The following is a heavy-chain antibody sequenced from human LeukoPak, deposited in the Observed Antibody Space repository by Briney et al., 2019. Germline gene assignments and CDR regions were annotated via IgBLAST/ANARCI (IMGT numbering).Heavy chain of an antibody. CDR2: IYYSGST. CDR1: GGSISSYY. V-gene: IGHV4-59*08. CDR3: ARGRYCSADICSGGDAFDI. J-gene: IGHJ3*02. D-gene: IGHD2-15*01. Sequence: SETLSLTCTVSGGSISSYYWSWIRQPPGQGLEWIGYIYYSGSTNYNPSLKSRVTISVDTSKNQFSLKLSSVTAADTAVYYCARGRYCSADICSGGDAFDIWGQGTMVSVSS.